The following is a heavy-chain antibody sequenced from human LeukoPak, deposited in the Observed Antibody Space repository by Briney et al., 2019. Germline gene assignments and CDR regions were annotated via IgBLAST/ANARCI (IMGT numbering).Heavy chain of an antibody. V-gene: IGHV3-43*02. CDR2: ISGDGGTT. J-gene: IGHJ4*02. Sequence: GGSLRLSCAASGFTFDDYAMDWVRQPPGQGMDWVSLISGDGGTTYYAASVKGRFTISRDNSKNSLFLQMNSLRTEDTALYYCAKGSSWYWNYFDYWGQGTLVTVSS. CDR3: AKGSSWYWNYFDY. CDR1: GFTFDDYA. D-gene: IGHD6-13*01.